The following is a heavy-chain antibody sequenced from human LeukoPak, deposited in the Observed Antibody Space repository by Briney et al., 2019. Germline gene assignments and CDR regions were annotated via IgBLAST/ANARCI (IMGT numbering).Heavy chain of an antibody. CDR2: ISSSSYI. CDR3: ARGGSYYYDSSGYYASMGY. V-gene: IGHV3-21*01. Sequence: PGGSLRLSCAASGFTFSSYSMNWVRQAPGKGLEWVSSISSSSYIYYADSVKGRFTISRDNAKNSLYLQMNSLRAEDTAVYYCARGGSYYYDSSGYYASMGYWGQGTLVTVSS. CDR1: GFTFSSYS. J-gene: IGHJ4*02. D-gene: IGHD3-22*01.